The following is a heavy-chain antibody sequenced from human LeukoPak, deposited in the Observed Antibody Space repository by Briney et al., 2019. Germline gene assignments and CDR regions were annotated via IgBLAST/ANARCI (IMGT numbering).Heavy chain of an antibody. CDR3: ARAKHYLDY. CDR1: GGSISSGGYS. J-gene: IGHJ4*02. CDR2: IYHSGST. Sequence: SETLSLTCAVSGGSISSGGYSWSWIRQPPGKGLEWIGYIYHSGSTYYNPSLKSQVTISVDRSKNQFSLKLSSVTAADTAVYYCARAKHYLDYWGQGTLVTVSS. V-gene: IGHV4-30-2*01.